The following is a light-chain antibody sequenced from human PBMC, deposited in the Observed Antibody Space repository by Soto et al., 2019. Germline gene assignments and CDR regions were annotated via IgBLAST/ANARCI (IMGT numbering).Light chain of an antibody. CDR1: QSVSSY. V-gene: IGKV3-11*01. Sequence: EIVLTQSPATLSLSPGERATLSCRASQSVSSYLAWYQQKPGQAPRLLIYDASNRATGIPARFSGSGSGTDFTLTISSLGAEGFAVYYCQQRRNWPLTFGGGTKVDIK. CDR2: DAS. CDR3: QQRRNWPLT. J-gene: IGKJ4*01.